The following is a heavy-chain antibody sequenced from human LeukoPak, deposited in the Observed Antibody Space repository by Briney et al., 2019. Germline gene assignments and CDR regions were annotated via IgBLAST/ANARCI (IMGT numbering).Heavy chain of an antibody. Sequence: ASVKVSFRTSGYSFTDYYMHWVRQAPGQGLEWMGWINPNSGGSSSAQKFQGRVTMTRDTSISTVYMEVSWLTSDDTAIYYCARADRLHGGPYLIGPWGQGTLVTVSS. CDR2: INPNSGGS. D-gene: IGHD2-21*01. CDR1: GYSFTDYY. J-gene: IGHJ5*02. V-gene: IGHV1-2*02. CDR3: ARADRLHGGPYLIGP.